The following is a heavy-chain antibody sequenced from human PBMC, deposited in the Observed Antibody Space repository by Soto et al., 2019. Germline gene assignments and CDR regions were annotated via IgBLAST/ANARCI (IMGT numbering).Heavy chain of an antibody. CDR1: GGSFSGYY. D-gene: IGHD3-22*01. CDR2: INHSGST. CDR3: ARTLRVSYYFDY. J-gene: IGHJ4*02. Sequence: PSETLSLTCAVYGGSFSGYYWSWIRQPPGKGLEWIGEINHSGSTNYNPSLKSRVTISVDTSKNQFSLKLSSVTAADTAVYYCARTLRVSYYFDYWGQGTLVTVSS. V-gene: IGHV4-34*01.